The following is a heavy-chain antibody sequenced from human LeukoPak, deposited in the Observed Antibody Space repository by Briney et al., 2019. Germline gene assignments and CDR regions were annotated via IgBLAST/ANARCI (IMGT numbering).Heavy chain of an antibody. Sequence: GGSLRLSCAASGSTFSSFGMHWVRQSPGKGLEWLAVIWYDGSTKVYADSVKGRFTISRDHSRNTLYVQMNSLTAEDMSVKYCAKLGISAGIEYWGQGTLVTVSS. CDR3: AKLGISAGIEY. CDR1: GSTFSSFG. D-gene: IGHD1-14*01. J-gene: IGHJ4*02. CDR2: IWYDGSTK. V-gene: IGHV3-33*06.